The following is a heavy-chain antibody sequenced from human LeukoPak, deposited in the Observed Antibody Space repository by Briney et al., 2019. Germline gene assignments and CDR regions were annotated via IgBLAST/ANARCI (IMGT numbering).Heavy chain of an antibody. CDR3: ARLSCSSTYCYVFDY. CDR1: GYSFTNYW. CDR2: IYPGDSDT. D-gene: IGHD2-2*01. Sequence: GESLKISCKGSGYSFTNYWIGWVRQMPGKGLEWMGTIYPGDSDTRYSPSFQGQVTISADKSINTAYLQWSSLKASDTAMYYCARLSCSSTYCYVFDYWGQGILVTVSS. J-gene: IGHJ4*02. V-gene: IGHV5-51*01.